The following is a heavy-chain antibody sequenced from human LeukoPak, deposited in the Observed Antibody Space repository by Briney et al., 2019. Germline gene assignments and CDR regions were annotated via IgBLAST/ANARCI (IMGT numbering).Heavy chain of an antibody. Sequence: PGGSLRLSCAASGFTFSSYSMNWVRQAPGKGLEWVSSISSSSSYIYCADSVKGRFTISRDNAKNSLYLQMNSLRAEDTAVYYCATPIDRGYSGYDWVDYWGQGTLVTVSS. CDR2: ISSSSSYI. J-gene: IGHJ4*02. CDR1: GFTFSSYS. V-gene: IGHV3-21*01. D-gene: IGHD5-12*01. CDR3: ATPIDRGYSGYDWVDY.